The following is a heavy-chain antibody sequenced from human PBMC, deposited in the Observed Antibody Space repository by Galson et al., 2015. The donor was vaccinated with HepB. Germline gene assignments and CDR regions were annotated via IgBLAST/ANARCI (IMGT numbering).Heavy chain of an antibody. CDR2: ISGYSGDT. D-gene: IGHD3-22*01. Sequence: SVKVSCKASGYTFSSYGISWVRQAPGQGPEWMGWISGYSGDTNYAQNFQGRVTMTTDTSTSTAYMELRSLRSDDMAVYYCATDSSGYYYFDYWGQGTLVIVSS. V-gene: IGHV1-18*03. CDR1: GYTFSSYG. J-gene: IGHJ4*02. CDR3: ATDSSGYYYFDY.